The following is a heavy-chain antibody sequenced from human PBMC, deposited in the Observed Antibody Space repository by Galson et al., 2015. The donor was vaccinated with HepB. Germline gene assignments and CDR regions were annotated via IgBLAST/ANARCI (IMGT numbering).Heavy chain of an antibody. D-gene: IGHD6-13*01. CDR2: ISGSGGST. CDR1: GFTFSSYA. Sequence: SLRLSCAASGFTFSSYAMSWVRQAPGKGLEWVSAISGSGGSTYYADSVKGRFTISRDNSKNTLYLQMNSLRAEDTAVYYCAKYSSSWNYFDYWGQGTLVTVSS. CDR3: AKYSSSWNYFDY. J-gene: IGHJ4*02. V-gene: IGHV3-23*01.